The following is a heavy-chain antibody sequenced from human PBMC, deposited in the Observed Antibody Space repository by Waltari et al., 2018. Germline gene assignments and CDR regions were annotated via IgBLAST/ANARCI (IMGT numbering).Heavy chain of an antibody. CDR2: INHSGST. V-gene: IGHV4-34*01. J-gene: IGHJ6*02. CDR3: ARRGKGRITMVRGVYYHGMDV. CDR1: GGSFSGYS. Sequence: QVQLQQWGAGLLKPSETLSLTCAVYGGSFSGYSWTWIRQPPGKGLEWIGDINHSGSTNSHPSLKGRVTISIDTSKNQVSLKLSSVTAADTAVYYCARRGKGRITMVRGVYYHGMDVWGQGTTVTVSS. D-gene: IGHD3-10*01.